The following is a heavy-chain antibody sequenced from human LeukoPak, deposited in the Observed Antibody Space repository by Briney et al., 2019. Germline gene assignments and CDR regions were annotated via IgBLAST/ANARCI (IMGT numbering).Heavy chain of an antibody. CDR1: GFTFSTYA. Sequence: PGGSLRLSCAASGFTFSTYAMSWVRLAPGKGLEWVSTISDRGGDTYYADSVKGWFTISRDNSKNTLYLQMNSLRAEDTAFYYCAKAHSVAQRGYFDFWGQGTLVTVSS. V-gene: IGHV3-23*01. D-gene: IGHD3-10*01. CDR3: AKAHSVAQRGYFDF. CDR2: ISDRGGDT. J-gene: IGHJ4*02.